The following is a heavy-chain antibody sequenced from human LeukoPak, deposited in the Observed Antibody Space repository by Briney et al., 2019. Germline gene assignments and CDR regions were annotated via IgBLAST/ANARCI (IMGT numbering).Heavy chain of an antibody. CDR3: ARGRYCSSSTCYIDQ. D-gene: IGHD2-2*02. CDR1: GFTFSSYA. CDR2: ISSSSDSS. J-gene: IGHJ5*02. V-gene: IGHV3-23*01. Sequence: GVSLRLSCAASGFTFSSYAMSWVRQAPGKGLEWVSSISSSSDSSYYADSVKGRFTISRDNSKNTMYLQMNSLRAEDTAVYYCARGRYCSSSTCYIDQWGQGTLVTVSS.